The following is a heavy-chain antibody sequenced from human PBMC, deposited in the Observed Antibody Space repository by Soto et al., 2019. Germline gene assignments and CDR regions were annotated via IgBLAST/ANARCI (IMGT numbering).Heavy chain of an antibody. Sequence: GGSLRLSCAASGFTFSTYAMSWVRRAPGKGLEWVSTINNIGGSTYHADSVKGRFTISRDDSKNTLYLQLNSLRAEDTAVYYCALIGSSSWRESDYWGQGTLVTVSS. D-gene: IGHD6-13*01. CDR1: GFTFSTYA. CDR3: ALIGSSSWRESDY. V-gene: IGHV3-23*01. CDR2: INNIGGST. J-gene: IGHJ4*02.